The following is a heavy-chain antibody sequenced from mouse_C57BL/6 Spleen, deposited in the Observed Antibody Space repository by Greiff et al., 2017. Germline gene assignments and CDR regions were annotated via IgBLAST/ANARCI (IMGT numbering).Heavy chain of an antibody. CDR2: IHPNSGST. CDR1: GYTFTSYW. CDR3: AREDYDVYFDY. J-gene: IGHJ2*01. D-gene: IGHD2-4*01. Sequence: QVPLQQPGAELVKPGASVKLSCKASGYTFTSYWMHWVKQRPGQGLEWIGLIHPNSGSTNYNEKFKSKATLTVDKSSSTAYMQLSSLTSEDSAVYYCAREDYDVYFDYWGQGTTLTVSS. V-gene: IGHV1-64*01.